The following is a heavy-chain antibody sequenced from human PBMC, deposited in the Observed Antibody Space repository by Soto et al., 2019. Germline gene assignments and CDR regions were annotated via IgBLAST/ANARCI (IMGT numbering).Heavy chain of an antibody. J-gene: IGHJ4*02. CDR2: IYYDGSNK. V-gene: IGHV3-33*01. CDR3: ARVSGSGSYYSTPFDY. CDR1: GFTFSSHG. D-gene: IGHD3-10*01. Sequence: QVQLVESGGGVVQPGRSLRLSCAASGFTFSSHGIHWVRQAPGKGQVWVAVIYYDGSNKYYADSVKGRFTISRDNSKNTLYLQINSLRAEHTAVYYCARVSGSGSYYSTPFDYLGQGTLVTVSS.